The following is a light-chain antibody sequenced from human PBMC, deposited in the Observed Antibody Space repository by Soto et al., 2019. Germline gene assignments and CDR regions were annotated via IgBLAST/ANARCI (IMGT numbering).Light chain of an antibody. V-gene: IGLV1-40*01. CDR3: QSYDSSLSGLYV. CDR2: GNS. Sequence: QSALTQPPSVSGAPGQRVTISCTGSSSNIGAGYDVHWYQQRPGTAPKLLIYGNSNRPSGVPDRFSGSKSGTSASLAITGLQAEDEADYYCQSYDSSLSGLYVFGTGTKVTVL. J-gene: IGLJ1*01. CDR1: SSNIGAGYD.